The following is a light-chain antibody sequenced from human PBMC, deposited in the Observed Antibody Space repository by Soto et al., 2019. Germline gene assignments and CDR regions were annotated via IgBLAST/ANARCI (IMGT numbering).Light chain of an antibody. J-gene: IGLJ3*02. V-gene: IGLV3-21*04. Sequence: SYELTQPPSVSVAPGKTATITCGGNNIGSYSVHWYQQKPGQAPVLVIYYDSDRPSGIPERFSGSNSGNTATLTISRVEAGDEADYHCQVWDSSTDHGVFGGGTKLTVL. CDR2: YDS. CDR3: QVWDSSTDHGV. CDR1: NIGSYS.